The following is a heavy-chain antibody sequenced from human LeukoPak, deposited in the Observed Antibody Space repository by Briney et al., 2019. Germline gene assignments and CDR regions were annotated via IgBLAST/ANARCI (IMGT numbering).Heavy chain of an antibody. CDR2: ISGSGGST. V-gene: IGHV3-23*01. CDR1: GFTFSSYE. CDR3: AKDNGFWSGYMDY. J-gene: IGHJ4*02. D-gene: IGHD3-3*01. Sequence: QPGGSLRLSCAASGFTFSSYEMNWVRQAPGKGLEWVSAISGSGGSTYYADSVKGRFTISRDNSKNTLYLQMNSLRAEDTAVYYCAKDNGFWSGYMDYWGQGTLVTVSS.